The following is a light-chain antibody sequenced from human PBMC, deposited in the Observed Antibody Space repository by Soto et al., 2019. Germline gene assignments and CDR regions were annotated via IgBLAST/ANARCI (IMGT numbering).Light chain of an antibody. CDR2: GTS. Sequence: EMVMTQSPATLSVSPGERATLSCRASQSVSSNLAWYQQKPGQAPRLLIYGTSTRATGIPARFSGSGSGTEFTLYISSLQSEDFAVYYCQQSDNWPPTFGQGTKVEIK. CDR3: QQSDNWPPT. V-gene: IGKV3-15*01. CDR1: QSVSSN. J-gene: IGKJ1*01.